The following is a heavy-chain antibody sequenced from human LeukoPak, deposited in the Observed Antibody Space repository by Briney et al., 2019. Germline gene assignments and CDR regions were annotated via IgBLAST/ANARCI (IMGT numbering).Heavy chain of an antibody. CDR2: IYSSGTT. J-gene: IGHJ4*02. CDR1: GDSMRTYY. D-gene: IGHD6-13*01. Sequence: TASETLSLTCTVSGDSMRTYYWSWIRQTAGKGLEWIGRIYSSGTTNYNPSLKSRVTMSVDKSKNQFSLKLSSVTAADTAVYYCARDSSSWFLGYWGQGSLVTVSS. V-gene: IGHV4-4*07. CDR3: ARDSSSWFLGY.